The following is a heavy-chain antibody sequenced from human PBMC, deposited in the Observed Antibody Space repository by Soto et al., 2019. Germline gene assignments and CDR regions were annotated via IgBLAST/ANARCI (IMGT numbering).Heavy chain of an antibody. CDR1: GGSISSYY. CDR2: IYYSGST. Sequence: SETLSLTCTVSGGSISSYYWSWIRQPPGKGLEWIGYIYYSGSTNYNPSLKSRFTISVDTSKNQFSLKLSSVTAADTAVYYCERGSSTRRLDYWGQGTLVTVSS. D-gene: IGHD2-2*01. CDR3: ERGSSTRRLDY. J-gene: IGHJ4*02. V-gene: IGHV4-59*01.